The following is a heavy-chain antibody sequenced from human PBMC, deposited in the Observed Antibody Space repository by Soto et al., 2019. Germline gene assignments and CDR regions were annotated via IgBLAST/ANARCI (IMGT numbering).Heavy chain of an antibody. D-gene: IGHD6-13*01. CDR2: INHSGST. V-gene: IGHV4-34*01. Sequence: QVQLQQWGAGLLKPSETLSLTCAVYGGSFSGYYWSWIRQPPGKGLEWIGEINHSGSTNYSPSLKSRVTISVDTSKNQFSLKLSSVTAADTAVYYCARSTAAAGIRGWFDPWGQGTLVTVSS. CDR3: ARSTAAAGIRGWFDP. CDR1: GGSFSGYY. J-gene: IGHJ5*02.